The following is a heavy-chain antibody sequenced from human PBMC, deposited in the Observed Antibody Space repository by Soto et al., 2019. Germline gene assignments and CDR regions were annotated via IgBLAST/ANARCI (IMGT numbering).Heavy chain of an antibody. CDR1: GDSISSGGYY. CDR2: IYYSGST. CDR3: ARDRSRAGYFDY. Sequence: SETLSLTCTVSGDSISSGGYYWSWIRQHPGKGLEWIGYIYYSGSTYYNPSLKSRVTISLDTSKNQFSLKLTSVTAADTAVYYCARDRSRAGYFDYWGQGTLVTVYS. J-gene: IGHJ4*02. V-gene: IGHV4-31*03. D-gene: IGHD6-13*01.